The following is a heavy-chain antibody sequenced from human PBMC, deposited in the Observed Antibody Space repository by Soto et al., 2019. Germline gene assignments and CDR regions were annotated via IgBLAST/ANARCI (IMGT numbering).Heavy chain of an antibody. Sequence: QVQLVESGGGVVHPGRPLRLSCAASGLTLSSYSMHWVPQAPGKGLEWVGVISYDGNKKYYRDSVKGRFSISRDTSNNTVHLQMNSLRPEDTAVYYCARSVAVAGLDYWGQGSLVTVSS. V-gene: IGHV3-30-3*01. CDR2: ISYDGNKK. CDR3: ARSVAVAGLDY. CDR1: GLTLSSYS. D-gene: IGHD6-19*01. J-gene: IGHJ4*02.